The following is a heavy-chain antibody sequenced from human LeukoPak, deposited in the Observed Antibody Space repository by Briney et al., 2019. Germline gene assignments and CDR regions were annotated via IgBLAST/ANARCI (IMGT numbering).Heavy chain of an antibody. CDR2: IYTSGRT. Sequence: SETLSLTCTVSGGSISSYYWSWIRQPAGRGLEWIGRIYTSGRTNYNSSLKSRVTMSVDTSKNQFSLKLSSVTAADTAVYYCARYSGSYLDAFDIWGQGTMVTVSS. J-gene: IGHJ3*02. D-gene: IGHD1-26*01. CDR3: ARYSGSYLDAFDI. CDR1: GGSISSYY. V-gene: IGHV4-4*07.